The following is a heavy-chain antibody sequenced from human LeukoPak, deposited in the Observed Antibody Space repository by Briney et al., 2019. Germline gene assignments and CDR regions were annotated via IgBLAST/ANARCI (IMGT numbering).Heavy chain of an antibody. J-gene: IGHJ5*02. D-gene: IGHD1-14*01. CDR2: IFPGDSDT. V-gene: IGHV5-51*01. CDR3: ARRPGSGA. Sequence: GESLKISCKGFGYSFNSYWIAWVRQMPGKGLEWMGIIFPGDSDTRYSPSFQGQVTISAGKSISTAYLQWRSLRASDSAMYYCARRPGSGAWGQGTLVTVSS. CDR1: GYSFNSYW.